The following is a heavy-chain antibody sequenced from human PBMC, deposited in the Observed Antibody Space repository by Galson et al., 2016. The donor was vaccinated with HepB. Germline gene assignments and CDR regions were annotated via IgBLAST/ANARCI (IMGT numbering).Heavy chain of an antibody. CDR1: GGSISSFY. V-gene: IGHV4-59*12. CDR2: FYYSGRA. D-gene: IGHD6-19*01. J-gene: IGHJ4*02. Sequence: SETLSLTCTVSGGSISSFYWSWIRQPPGEGLEWIGDFYYSGRANYNPSLKSRASISLVTFNSQFHLSLSSVTTADTAIYYCATSSTAVAARGLDYWGQGTLVSVSS. CDR3: ATSSTAVAARGLDY.